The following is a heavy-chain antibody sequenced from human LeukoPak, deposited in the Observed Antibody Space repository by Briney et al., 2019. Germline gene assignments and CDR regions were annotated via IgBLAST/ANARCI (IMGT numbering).Heavy chain of an antibody. Sequence: GGSLRLSCAASGFTFNSYSMNWVRQAPGKGLEWVSSISSSSSYIYYADSVKGRFTISRDNAKNSLYLQMNSLRAEDTAVYYCASAHYDSSDVRNDAFDIWGQGTMVTVSS. D-gene: IGHD3-22*01. CDR2: ISSSSSYI. CDR1: GFTFNSYS. V-gene: IGHV3-21*01. CDR3: ASAHYDSSDVRNDAFDI. J-gene: IGHJ3*02.